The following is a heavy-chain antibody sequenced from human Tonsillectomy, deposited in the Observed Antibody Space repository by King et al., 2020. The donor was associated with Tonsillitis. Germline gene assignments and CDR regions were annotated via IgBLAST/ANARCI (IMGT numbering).Heavy chain of an antibody. CDR3: AKGDYDCVWGKRDPLDY. D-gene: IGHD3-16*01. CDR1: GFTFSSYG. V-gene: IGHV3-30*02. J-gene: IGHJ4*02. CDR2: IRYDGSNK. Sequence: VQLVESGGGVVQPGGSLRLTCAASGFTFSSYGMHWVRQAPGKGMEWVAFIRYDGSNKYYADSVKGRFTISRDNSKNTMYLKMNSLRAEDTAVYYCAKGDYDCVWGKRDPLDYWGQGTLVTVSS.